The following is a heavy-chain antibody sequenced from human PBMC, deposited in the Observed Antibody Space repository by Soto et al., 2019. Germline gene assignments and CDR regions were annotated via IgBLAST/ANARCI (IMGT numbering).Heavy chain of an antibody. J-gene: IGHJ5*02. V-gene: IGHV4-4*07. Sequence: PSETLSLTCTVSGGSISSYYWSWIRQPAGKGLEWIGRIYTSGSTNYNPSLKSRVTVSVDTSKDQFSLKLSSVTAAGTAVYYCARDRKGGVPAPPDWFDPWGQGTLVTVCS. D-gene: IGHD2-2*01. CDR3: ARDRKGGVPAPPDWFDP. CDR1: GGSISSYY. CDR2: IYTSGST.